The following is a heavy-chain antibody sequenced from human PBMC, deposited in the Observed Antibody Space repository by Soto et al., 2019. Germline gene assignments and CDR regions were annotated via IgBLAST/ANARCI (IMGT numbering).Heavy chain of an antibody. Sequence: QVQLVESGGGVVQPGRSLRLSCVASGFMFDSYGMHWVRQAPGKGLEWVAIILYDGSEKYHADSVKGRFTISRDNSKNTLYLQMNSLRAEDTALYYCAREPGRIAVAGFDYWGQGTRVTVSS. CDR2: ILYDGSEK. CDR1: GFMFDSYG. CDR3: AREPGRIAVAGFDY. D-gene: IGHD6-19*01. V-gene: IGHV3-33*01. J-gene: IGHJ4*02.